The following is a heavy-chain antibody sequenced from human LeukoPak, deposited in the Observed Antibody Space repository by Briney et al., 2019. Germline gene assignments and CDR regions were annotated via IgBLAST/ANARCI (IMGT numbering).Heavy chain of an antibody. CDR3: ARDHRYAFDN. Sequence: PGGSLRLSCAASGFNFIDYSMNWVRQAPGEGLEWISYIGISSGNTKYADSVKGRFTISRDKARSSLYLQMNSLRVEDTAVYYCARDHRYAFDNWGHGTLVTVSS. V-gene: IGHV3-48*01. CDR1: GFNFIDYS. CDR2: IGISSGNT. J-gene: IGHJ4*01. D-gene: IGHD5-12*01.